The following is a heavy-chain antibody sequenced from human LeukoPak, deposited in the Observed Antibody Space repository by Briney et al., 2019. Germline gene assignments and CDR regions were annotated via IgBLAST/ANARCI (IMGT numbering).Heavy chain of an antibody. V-gene: IGHV3-33*01. D-gene: IGHD5-12*01. CDR1: GFTFSSYG. CDR3: ARDIASLGGYDFYYYYYGMYV. J-gene: IGHJ6*02. CDR2: IWYDGSNK. Sequence: GGSLRLSCAASGFTFSSYGMHWVRQAPGKGLEWVAVIWYDGSNKYYADSVKGRFTISRDNSKNTLYLQMNSLRAEDTAVYYCARDIASLGGYDFYYYYYGMYVWGQGTTVTVSS.